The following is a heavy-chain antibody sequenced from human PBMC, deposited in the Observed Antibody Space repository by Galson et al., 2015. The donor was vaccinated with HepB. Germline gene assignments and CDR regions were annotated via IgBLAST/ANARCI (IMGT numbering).Heavy chain of an antibody. CDR3: ARHVTIYHFAMDV. D-gene: IGHD3-10*01. Sequence: SLRLSCAASGFTFSSYWMSWVRQAPGKGLEWVANIRQDGNEIYYVDSVKGRFTISRDNAKNSLSLQMNSLRAEDTAVYYCARHVTIYHFAMDVWGQGTTVTVSS. J-gene: IGHJ6*02. CDR1: GFTFSSYW. V-gene: IGHV3-7*01. CDR2: IRQDGNEI.